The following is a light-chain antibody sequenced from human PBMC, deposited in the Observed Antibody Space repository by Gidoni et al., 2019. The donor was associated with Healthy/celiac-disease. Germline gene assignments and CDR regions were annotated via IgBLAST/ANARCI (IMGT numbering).Light chain of an antibody. CDR1: QSISSW. CDR3: QQYNSYSRP. V-gene: IGKV1-5*03. J-gene: IGKJ1*01. Sequence: DIQMTQSPSTLSASVGDRVTITCRASQSISSWLAWYRQKPGKAPKLLIYKASSLESGVPSRFSGSGSGTEFTLTISSLQPDDFATYYCQQYNSYSRPFGQGTKVEIK. CDR2: KAS.